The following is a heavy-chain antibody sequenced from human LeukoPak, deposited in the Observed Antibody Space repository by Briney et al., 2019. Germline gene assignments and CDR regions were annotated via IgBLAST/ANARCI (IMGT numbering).Heavy chain of an antibody. CDR1: GGSIRGYY. J-gene: IGHJ5*01. D-gene: IGHD6-13*01. CDR3: ARDGSSSWNNWFDS. Sequence: SETLSLTCNVSGGSIRGYYWSWIRQPPGKGLEWIGYIYSSGSTNYNPSLKSRVTISVDTSKNHFSLKLSSVTAADTAVYYCARDGSSSWNNWFDSWGQGTLVTVSS. CDR2: IYSSGST. V-gene: IGHV4-59*01.